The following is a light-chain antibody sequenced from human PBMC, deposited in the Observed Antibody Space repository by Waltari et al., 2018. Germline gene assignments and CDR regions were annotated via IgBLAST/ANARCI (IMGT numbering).Light chain of an antibody. V-gene: IGKV1-39*01. CDR1: QSISSY. Sequence: DIQMTQSPSSLSASVGDRVTITCRASQSISSYLNWYQQKPGKAHKLLIYATSTLQSGVPSRFSGSGSGRAFTLIISSLQPEDFASYYCQESYSNTRTFGQGTKVEIK. CDR3: QESYSNTRT. J-gene: IGKJ1*01. CDR2: ATS.